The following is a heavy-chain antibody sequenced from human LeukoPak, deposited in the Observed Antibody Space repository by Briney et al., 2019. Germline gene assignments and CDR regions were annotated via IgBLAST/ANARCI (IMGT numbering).Heavy chain of an antibody. V-gene: IGHV4-59*01. CDR2: IYYSGST. CDR1: SDSISSYY. Sequence: PSETLSLTCTVSSDSISSYYWSWIRQPPGKGLEWIGYIYYSGSTNYNPSLKSRVTISVDTSKNQFSLKLSSVTAADTAVYYCARDTHNCSSTSCSNYFDYWGQGTLVTVSS. D-gene: IGHD2-2*01. CDR3: ARDTHNCSSTSCSNYFDY. J-gene: IGHJ4*02.